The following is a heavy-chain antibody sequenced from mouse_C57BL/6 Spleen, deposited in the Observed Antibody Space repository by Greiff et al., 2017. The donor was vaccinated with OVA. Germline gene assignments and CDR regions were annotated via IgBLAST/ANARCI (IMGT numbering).Heavy chain of an antibody. V-gene: IGHV5-4*01. D-gene: IGHD2-1*01. J-gene: IGHJ2*01. CDR3: ARDQNLYYGNPLFDY. CDR2: ISDGGGYT. CDR1: GFTFSSYA. Sequence: EVMLVESGGGLVKPGGSLKLSCAASGFTFSSYAMSWVRQTPEKRLEWVATISDGGGYTYYPDNVKGRFTISRDNAKNNLYLQMSHLKSEDTAMYYCARDQNLYYGNPLFDYWGQGTTLTVSS.